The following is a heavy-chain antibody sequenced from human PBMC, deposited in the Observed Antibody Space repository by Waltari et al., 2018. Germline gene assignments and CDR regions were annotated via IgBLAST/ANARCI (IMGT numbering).Heavy chain of an antibody. J-gene: IGHJ1*01. CDR1: GGTFSSYA. CDR2: TIPTFGTA. CDR3: ASRGSYSSSSEYVQH. D-gene: IGHD6-6*01. V-gene: IGHV1-69*14. Sequence: QVQLVQSGAEVKKPGSSVKVSCKASGGTFSSYAISWVRQAPGQGLEWMGGTIPTFGTANYAQKFQGRVTITADKSTSTAYMELSSLRSEDTAVYYCASRGSYSSSSEYVQHWGQGTLVTVSS.